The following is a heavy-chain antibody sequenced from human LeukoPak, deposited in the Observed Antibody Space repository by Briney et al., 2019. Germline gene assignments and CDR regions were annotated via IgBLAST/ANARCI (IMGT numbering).Heavy chain of an antibody. V-gene: IGHV1-69*05. CDR3: ARDFFLYDFWSGQPPGY. D-gene: IGHD3-3*01. J-gene: IGHJ4*02. CDR2: IIPIFGTA. CDR1: GGTFSSYA. Sequence: ASVKVSCKASGGTFSSYAISWVRQAPGQGLEWMGGIIPIFGTANYAQKFQGRVTITTDESTSTAYMELSSLRSEDTAVYYCARDFFLYDFWSGQPPGYWGQGTLVTVSS.